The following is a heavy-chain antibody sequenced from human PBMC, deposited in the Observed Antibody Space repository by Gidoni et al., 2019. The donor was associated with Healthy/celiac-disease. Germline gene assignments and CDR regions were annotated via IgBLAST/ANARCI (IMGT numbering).Heavy chain of an antibody. CDR2: INHSGST. D-gene: IGHD3-22*01. V-gene: IGHV4-34*01. CDR1: GGSFSGYY. CDR3: ARGLYYDSSGYYYY. J-gene: IGHJ4*02. Sequence: QVQLQQWGAGLLKPSETLSLTCAVYGGSFSGYYWSWIRQPPGKGLEWIGEINHSGSTNYNPSLKSRVTISVDTSKNQFSLKLSSVTAADTAVYYCARGLYYDSSGYYYYWGQGTLVTVSS.